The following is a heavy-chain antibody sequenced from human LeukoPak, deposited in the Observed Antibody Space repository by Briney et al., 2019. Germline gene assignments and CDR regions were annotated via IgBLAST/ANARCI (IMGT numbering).Heavy chain of an antibody. J-gene: IGHJ5*02. D-gene: IGHD2-2*01. V-gene: IGHV4-34*01. CDR2: INHSGST. CDR1: GGSFSGYY. CDR3: ARGQPLGYCSSTSCYWAPSASNWFDP. Sequence: PSETLSLTCAVYGGSFSGYYWCWIRQPPGKGLEWIGEINHSGSTNYNPSLKSRVTISVDTSKNQFSLKLSSVTAADTAVYYCARGQPLGYCSSTSCYWAPSASNWFDPWGQGTLVTVSS.